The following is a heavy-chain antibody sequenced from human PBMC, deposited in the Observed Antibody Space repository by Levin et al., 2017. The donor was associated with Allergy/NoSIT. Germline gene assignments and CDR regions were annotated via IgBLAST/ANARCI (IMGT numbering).Heavy chain of an antibody. J-gene: IGHJ1*01. D-gene: IGHD6-13*01. V-gene: IGHV1-18*01. CDR2: ISAYNGNT. CDR3: ARDPAVYSSSWYGYFQH. CDR1: GYTFISYG. Sequence: ASVKVSCKVSGYTFISYGISWVRQAPGQGLEWMGWISAYNGNTNYAQKLQGRVTMTTDTSTSTAYMELRSLRSDDTAVYYCARDPAVYSSSWYGYFQHWGQGTLLTVSS.